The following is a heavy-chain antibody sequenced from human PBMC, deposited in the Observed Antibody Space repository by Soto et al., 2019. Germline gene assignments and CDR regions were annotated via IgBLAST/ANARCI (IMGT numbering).Heavy chain of an antibody. CDR3: ARDVEFWRGYFDS. Sequence: SVKVSCKTSGYTFTSYGVSWVRQAPGQGLEWMGWINCYNGNKNYAQKFRGRITLTTETSTSTAYMELKTLRPDDTAVYYCARDVEFWRGYFDSWGQGTLVTVSS. CDR2: INCYNGNK. J-gene: IGHJ4*02. CDR1: GYTFTSYG. D-gene: IGHD3-3*01. V-gene: IGHV1-18*04.